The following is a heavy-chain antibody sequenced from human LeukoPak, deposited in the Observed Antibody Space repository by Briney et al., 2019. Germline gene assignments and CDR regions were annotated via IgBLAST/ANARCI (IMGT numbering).Heavy chain of an antibody. CDR2: IYTSGST. CDR3: AADPQQLVRGYYYYGMDV. CDR1: GGSISSYY. V-gene: IGHV4-4*07. J-gene: IGHJ6*02. D-gene: IGHD6-13*01. Sequence: PSETLSLTCTASGGSISSYYRSWIRQPAGKGLEWIGRIYTSGSTNYNPSLKSRVTMSVDTSKNQFSLKLSSVTAADTAVYYCAADPQQLVRGYYYYGMDVWGQGTTVTVSS.